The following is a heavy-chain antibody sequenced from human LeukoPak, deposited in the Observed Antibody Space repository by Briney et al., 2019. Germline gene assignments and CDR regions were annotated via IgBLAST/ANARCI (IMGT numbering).Heavy chain of an antibody. CDR1: GFTFSNYG. D-gene: IGHD3-22*01. J-gene: IGHJ4*02. Sequence: GGSLRLSCAASGFTFSNYGMNWVRQAPGKGLEWVSGISGSGGTTYYADSVKGRFTISRDNSKNSLSLQVSSLRAEDTAVYYCAKTNGYYSDWGQGALVTVSS. CDR2: ISGSGGTT. CDR3: AKTNGYYSD. V-gene: IGHV3-23*01.